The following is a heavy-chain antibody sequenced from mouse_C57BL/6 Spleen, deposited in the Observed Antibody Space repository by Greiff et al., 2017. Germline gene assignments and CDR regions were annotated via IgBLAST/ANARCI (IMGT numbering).Heavy chain of an antibody. J-gene: IGHJ2*01. Sequence: VKLQESGAELVKPGASVKISCKASGYAFSSYWMNWVKQRPGKGLEWIGQIYPGDGDTNYNGKFKGKATLTADKSSSTAYMQLSSLTSEDSAVFFCARGNYGYRYFDYWGEGTTLTVSS. D-gene: IGHD2-2*01. V-gene: IGHV1-80*01. CDR2: IYPGDGDT. CDR1: GYAFSSYW. CDR3: ARGNYGYRYFDY.